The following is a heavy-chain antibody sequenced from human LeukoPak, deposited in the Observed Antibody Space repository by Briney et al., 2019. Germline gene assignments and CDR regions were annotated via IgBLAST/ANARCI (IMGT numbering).Heavy chain of an antibody. Sequence: GASVKVSCKASGGTFSSYAISWVRQAPGQGLERMGGIIPIFGTANYAQKFQGRVTITTDESTSTAYMELSSLRSEDTAVYYCARVNKPPGEVVPAASGGAFDIWGQGTMVTVSS. CDR1: GGTFSSYA. D-gene: IGHD2-2*01. CDR3: ARVNKPPGEVVPAASGGAFDI. J-gene: IGHJ3*02. CDR2: IIPIFGTA. V-gene: IGHV1-69*05.